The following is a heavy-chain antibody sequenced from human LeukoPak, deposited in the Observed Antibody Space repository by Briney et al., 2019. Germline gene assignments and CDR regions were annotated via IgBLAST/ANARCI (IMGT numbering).Heavy chain of an antibody. Sequence: PSETLSLTCTVSGGSISSSLYFWVWIRQPPGKGLEWIGSIYYSGSTYYNPSLKSRVTISVDTSKNQFSLKLSSVTAADTAVYYCARHIDGFDIWGQGTMVTVSS. CDR2: IYYSGST. CDR1: GGSISSSLYF. J-gene: IGHJ3*02. V-gene: IGHV4-39*01. CDR3: ARHIDGFDI.